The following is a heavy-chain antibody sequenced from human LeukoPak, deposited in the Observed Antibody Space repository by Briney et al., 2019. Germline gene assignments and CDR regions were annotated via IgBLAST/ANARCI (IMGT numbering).Heavy chain of an antibody. D-gene: IGHD3-22*01. V-gene: IGHV4-31*03. Sequence: KTSETLSLTCTVSGGSISSGGYYWSWIRQHPGKGLEWIGYIYYSGSTYYNPSLKSRVTISVDTSKNQFSLKLSSVTAADTAVYYCPRAVDGSSGYVFRYWGQGTLVTVSS. CDR1: GGSISSGGYY. J-gene: IGHJ4*02. CDR3: PRAVDGSSGYVFRY. CDR2: IYYSGST.